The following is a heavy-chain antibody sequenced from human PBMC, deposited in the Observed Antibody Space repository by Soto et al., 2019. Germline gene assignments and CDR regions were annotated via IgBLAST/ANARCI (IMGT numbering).Heavy chain of an antibody. CDR2: IYYSGST. CDR3: ARQVTREAHWFDP. CDR1: GGSISSSSYY. D-gene: IGHD1-26*01. Sequence: NPSETLSLTCTVSGGSISSSSYYWGWIRQPPGKGLEWIGSIYYSGSTYYNPSLKSRVTISVDTSKNQFSLKLSSVTAADTAVYYCARQVTREAHWFDPWGQGTLVTVSS. V-gene: IGHV4-39*01. J-gene: IGHJ5*02.